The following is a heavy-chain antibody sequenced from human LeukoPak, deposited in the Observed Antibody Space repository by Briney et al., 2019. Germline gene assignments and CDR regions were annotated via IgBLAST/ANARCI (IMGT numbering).Heavy chain of an antibody. Sequence: GGSLRLSCAASGFTFSSYAMHWVRQAPGKGLEWVAVISYDGSNKYYADSVKGRFTISRDNAKNSLYLQMNSLRGEDTALYYCAKDQNDSGSYYFANFDYWGQGTLVTVSS. CDR2: ISYDGSNK. CDR3: AKDQNDSGSYYFANFDY. V-gene: IGHV3-30-3*01. J-gene: IGHJ4*02. D-gene: IGHD3-10*01. CDR1: GFTFSSYA.